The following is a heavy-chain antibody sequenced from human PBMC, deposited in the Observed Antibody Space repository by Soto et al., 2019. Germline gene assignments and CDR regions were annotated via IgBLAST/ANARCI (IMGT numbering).Heavy chain of an antibody. J-gene: IGHJ5*02. D-gene: IGHD3-3*01. V-gene: IGHV4-59*01. CDR3: ARVLYYDFWSGYGAPFWFDP. Sequence: PSETLSLTCTVSGGSISSYYWSWIRQPPGKGLEWIGYIYYSGSTNYNPSLKSRVTISVDTSKNQFSLKLSSVTAADTAVYYCARVLYYDFWSGYGAPFWFDPWGQGTLVTVSS. CDR2: IYYSGST. CDR1: GGSISSYY.